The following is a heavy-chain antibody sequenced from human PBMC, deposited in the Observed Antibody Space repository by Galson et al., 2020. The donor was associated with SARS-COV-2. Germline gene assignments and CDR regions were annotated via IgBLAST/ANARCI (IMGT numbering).Heavy chain of an antibody. Sequence: SETLSLTCTVSGDSITSNYWRWIRQPPGKCLEWIGYIHPRGRFNYNPSLETRVTTSLDTSKSQFSLKLTSVTAADTAVYYCARHINYDTEGDQASFYLWGQGTKGT. CDR2: IHPRGRF. V-gene: IGHV4-59*08. CDR3: ARHINYDTEGDQASFYL. D-gene: IGHD3-22*01. J-gene: IGHJ3*01. CDR1: GDSITSNY.